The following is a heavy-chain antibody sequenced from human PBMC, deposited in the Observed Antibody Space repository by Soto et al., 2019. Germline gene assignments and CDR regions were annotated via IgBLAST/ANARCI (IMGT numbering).Heavy chain of an antibody. CDR3: TRENGFGGYFDY. J-gene: IGHJ4*01. V-gene: IGHV3-66*01. Sequence: GGSLRLSCAASGFTVSSYHMSWVRQAPGKGLEWVSIIYSAGSADFADSVKGRFTISRDNSKNTLYLQMSSLRAEDTAVYYCTRENGFGGYFDYWGQGTLVTVSS. D-gene: IGHD3-10*01. CDR2: IYSAGSA. CDR1: GFTVSSYH.